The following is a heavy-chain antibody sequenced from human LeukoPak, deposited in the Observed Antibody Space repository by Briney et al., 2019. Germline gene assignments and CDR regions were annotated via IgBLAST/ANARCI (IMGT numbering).Heavy chain of an antibody. CDR2: INPNSGGT. V-gene: IGHV1-2*02. Sequence: GASVKVSCKASGYTFTGYYMHWVRQAPGQGLEWMGWINPNSGGTNYAQKFQGRVTTTRDTSISTAYMELSRLRSDDTAVYYCASPGVLTGYPLASWGQGTLVTVSS. D-gene: IGHD3-9*01. CDR3: ASPGVLTGYPLAS. CDR1: GYTFTGYY. J-gene: IGHJ5*02.